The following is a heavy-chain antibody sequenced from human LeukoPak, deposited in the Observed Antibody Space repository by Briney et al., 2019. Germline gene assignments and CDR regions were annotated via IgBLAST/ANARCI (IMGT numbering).Heavy chain of an antibody. D-gene: IGHD6-13*01. CDR2: IYYSGST. J-gene: IGHJ1*01. Sequence: SETLSLTCTVSGGSISSGDYYWSWIRQPPGKGLEWIGYIYYSGSTYYNPSLKSRVTISVDTSKNQFSLKLSSVTAADTAVYYCARDPGIAAAGPNAEYFQHWGQGTLVTVSS. V-gene: IGHV4-30-4*08. CDR3: ARDPGIAAAGPNAEYFQH. CDR1: GGSISSGDYY.